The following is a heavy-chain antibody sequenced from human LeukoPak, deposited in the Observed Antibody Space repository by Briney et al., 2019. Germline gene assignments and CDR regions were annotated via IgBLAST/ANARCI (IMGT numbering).Heavy chain of an antibody. D-gene: IGHD3-9*01. V-gene: IGHV3-7*01. J-gene: IGHJ4*02. Sequence: GGSLRLSCAASGSTFSSYWMSWVRQAPGKGLEWVANIKQDGSEKYYVDSVKGRFTISRDNAKNSLYLQMNSLRAEDTAVYYCAREKDDILTGYYRPYFDYWGQGTLVTVSS. CDR3: AREKDDILTGYYRPYFDY. CDR2: IKQDGSEK. CDR1: GSTFSSYW.